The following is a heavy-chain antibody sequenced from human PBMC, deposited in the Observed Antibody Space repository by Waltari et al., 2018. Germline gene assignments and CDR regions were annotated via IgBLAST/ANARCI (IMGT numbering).Heavy chain of an antibody. D-gene: IGHD1-1*01. J-gene: IGHJ4*02. CDR2: LYYTGRT. Sequence: QLQLQESGPGLVKPSETLSLTCTVSGGSVSNTIYYWGWIRQPPGKGLEWIGSLYYTGRTYYNPSLKSRLTMSVDTSKNQFSLKLTSVTPADTAIYYCARLISLEGTFYSGQGTLVTVSS. CDR3: ARLISLEGTFY. V-gene: IGHV4-39*01. CDR1: GGSVSNTIYY.